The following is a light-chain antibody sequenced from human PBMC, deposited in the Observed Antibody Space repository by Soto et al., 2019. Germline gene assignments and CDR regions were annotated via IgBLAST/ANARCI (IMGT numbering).Light chain of an antibody. J-gene: IGLJ1*01. CDR2: EVS. Sequence: QSALTQPASVSGSPGQSITISCTGTSSDVGGYNYVSWYQQHPGKAPKLVIYEVSNRPSGVSNRFSGSKSGNTASLTISGLQAEQEADYYCNSYKYRSAYVFGTGTKVTV. CDR3: NSYKYRSAYV. V-gene: IGLV2-14*01. CDR1: SSDVGGYNY.